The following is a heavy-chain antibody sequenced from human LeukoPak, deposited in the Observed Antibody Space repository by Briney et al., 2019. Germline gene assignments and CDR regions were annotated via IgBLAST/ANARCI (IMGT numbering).Heavy chain of an antibody. J-gene: IGHJ4*02. V-gene: IGHV4-4*07. CDR2: IYTSGST. Sequence: SETLSLTCTVSGASFTTYYWSWIRQPAGKGLEWIGRIYTSGSTNYNPSLKSRVTMSVDTSKNQFSLKLSSVTAADTAVYYCARVKLDDYGDYRDLYYFDYWGQGTLVTVSS. D-gene: IGHD4-17*01. CDR3: ARVKLDDYGDYRDLYYFDY. CDR1: GASFTTYY.